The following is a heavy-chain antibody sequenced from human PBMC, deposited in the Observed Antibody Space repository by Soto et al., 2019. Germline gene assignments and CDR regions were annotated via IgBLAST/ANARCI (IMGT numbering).Heavy chain of an antibody. Sequence: PGGSLRLSCAASGFTFSSFFMSWVRQAPGKGLDWVSGIGANGGGTYYADSVKGRFIISRDNSKNTLYLQMNSLRAEDTAVYYCARETKGDQLGAFDFWGHKTMGTVSS. CDR3: ARETKGDQLGAFDF. CDR2: IGANGGGT. J-gene: IGHJ3*01. CDR1: GFTFSSFF. V-gene: IGHV3-23*01. D-gene: IGHD1-1*01.